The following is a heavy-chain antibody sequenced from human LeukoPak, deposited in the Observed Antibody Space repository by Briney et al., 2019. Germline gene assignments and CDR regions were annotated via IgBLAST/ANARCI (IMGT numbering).Heavy chain of an antibody. CDR3: ARADFWSGYYT. CDR2: ISSSSSTI. J-gene: IGHJ5*02. Sequence: GGSLRLSCAASGFTFSSYSMNWVRQAPGKGLEWVSYISSSSSTIYYADSVKGRFTISRDNAKNSLYLQMNSLRAEDTAVYYCARADFWSGYYTWAQGTLVTVSS. CDR1: GFTFSSYS. D-gene: IGHD3-3*01. V-gene: IGHV3-48*04.